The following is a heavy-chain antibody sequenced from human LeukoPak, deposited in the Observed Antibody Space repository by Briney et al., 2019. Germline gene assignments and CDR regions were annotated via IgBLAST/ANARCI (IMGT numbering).Heavy chain of an antibody. CDR1: GGSISSGSYY. CDR2: IYTSGST. J-gene: IGHJ5*02. V-gene: IGHV4-61*02. D-gene: IGHD2-2*01. CDR3: ARAPYLPAATGRWFDT. Sequence: SQTLSLTCTVSGGSISSGSYYWSWLRQPAGTGLEWIGRIYTSGSTNYNPSLKSRVTISVDTSKNQFSLKLSCVTAADTAVYYCARAPYLPAATGRWFDTWGQGNLVTVSS.